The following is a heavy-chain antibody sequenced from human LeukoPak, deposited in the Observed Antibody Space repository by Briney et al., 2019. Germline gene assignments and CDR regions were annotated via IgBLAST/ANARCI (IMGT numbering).Heavy chain of an antibody. CDR3: ARGISGYDYFGFDP. J-gene: IGHJ5*02. CDR1: GGSISSGGYY. CDR2: IYYSGST. D-gene: IGHD5-12*01. Sequence: PSETLSLTCTVSGGSISSGGYYWSWIRQHPGKGLEWIGYIYYSGSTYYNPSLKSRVTISVDTSKNQFSLKLSSVTAADTAVYYCARGISGYDYFGFDPWGRGTLVTVSS. V-gene: IGHV4-31*03.